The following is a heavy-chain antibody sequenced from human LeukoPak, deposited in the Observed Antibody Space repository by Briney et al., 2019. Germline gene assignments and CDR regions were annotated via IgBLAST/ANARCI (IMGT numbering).Heavy chain of an antibody. V-gene: IGHV1-2*02. J-gene: IGHJ5*02. Sequence: ASVKVSCKASGYTFTGYYMHWVRQAPGQGLEWMGWINPYSGGTNYAQKFQGRVTMTRDTSISTAYMELSRLRSDDTAVYYCARGGMVRGVIRPWFDPWGQGTLVTVSS. CDR1: GYTFTGYY. D-gene: IGHD3-10*01. CDR3: ARGGMVRGVIRPWFDP. CDR2: INPYSGGT.